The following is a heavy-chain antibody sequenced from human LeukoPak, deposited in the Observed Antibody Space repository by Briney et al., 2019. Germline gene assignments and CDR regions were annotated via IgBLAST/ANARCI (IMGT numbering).Heavy chain of an antibody. CDR1: GYTFTSYG. CDR2: INPSGGST. CDR3: ARVDRIAAAGKSADPLYGMDV. Sequence: ASVKVSCKASGYTFTSYGISWVRQAPGQGLEWMGIINPSGGSTSYAQKFQGRVTMTRDTSTSTVYMELSSLRSEDTAVYYCARVDRIAAAGKSADPLYGMDVWGQGTTVTVSS. J-gene: IGHJ6*02. D-gene: IGHD6-13*01. V-gene: IGHV1-46*01.